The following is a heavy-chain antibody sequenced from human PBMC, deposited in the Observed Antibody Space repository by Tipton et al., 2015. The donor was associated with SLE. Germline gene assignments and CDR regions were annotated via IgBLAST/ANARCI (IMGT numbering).Heavy chain of an antibody. V-gene: IGHV4-59*08. CDR1: GGSISTYY. J-gene: IGHJ4*02. CDR3: ARQSPHIAATGTPFDY. D-gene: IGHD6-13*01. Sequence: GLVKPSETLSLTCTVSGGSISTYYWSWIRQPPGKGLEWIGLIYYSGSTNYNPSLKSRVTISVDTSKNQFSLKLNSVTAADTAVYYCARQSPHIAATGTPFDYWGQGTLVTVSS. CDR2: IYYSGST.